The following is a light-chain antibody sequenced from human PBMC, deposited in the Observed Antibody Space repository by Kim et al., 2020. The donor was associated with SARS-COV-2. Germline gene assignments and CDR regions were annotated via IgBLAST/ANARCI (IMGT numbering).Light chain of an antibody. CDR2: DVD. CDR3: SSFRSGNTLL. Sequence: GQSITISCTGTRSDLADYNFVSWYQQHPGEAPKVIIYDVDNRPSGVSSRFSGSKSGTTASLTISEVQAEDEADYYCSSFRSGNTLLFGGGTQLTVL. V-gene: IGLV2-14*04. CDR1: RSDLADYNF. J-gene: IGLJ3*02.